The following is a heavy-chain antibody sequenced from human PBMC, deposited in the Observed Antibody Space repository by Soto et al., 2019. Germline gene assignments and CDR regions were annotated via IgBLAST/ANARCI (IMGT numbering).Heavy chain of an antibody. CDR2: INPSGGST. CDR3: ARVMWGSSGYFPY. D-gene: IGHD3-22*01. CDR1: GYTFSGHA. V-gene: IGHV1-46*03. Sequence: ASVKVSCKASGYTFSGHAIHWLRQAPGQRLEWMGIINPSGGSTSYAQKFQGRVTMTRDTSTSTVYMELSSLRSEDTAVYYCARVMWGSSGYFPYWGQGTLVTVSS. J-gene: IGHJ4*02.